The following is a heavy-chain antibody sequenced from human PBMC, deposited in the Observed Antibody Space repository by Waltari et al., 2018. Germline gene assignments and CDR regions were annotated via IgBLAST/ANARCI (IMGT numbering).Heavy chain of an antibody. CDR1: GLIVRCNF. D-gene: IGHD3-10*01. CDR3: ARAPMPLWFGNWYFDL. J-gene: IGHJ2*01. V-gene: IGHV3-53*01. Sequence: EVQLVESGGGLIQPGGSLRLPCAASGLIVRCNFMSWVRQAPGKGLEWVSVMYRGGSTYYADSVKGRFTISRDNSKNTLYLQMNSLRAEDTAVYYCARAPMPLWFGNWYFDLWGRGALVTVSS. CDR2: MYRGGST.